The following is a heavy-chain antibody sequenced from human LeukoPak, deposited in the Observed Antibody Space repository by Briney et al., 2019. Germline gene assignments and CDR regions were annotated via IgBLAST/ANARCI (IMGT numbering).Heavy chain of an antibody. CDR2: IAWNSGNT. CDR1: GFTFDNYA. D-gene: IGHD3-10*01. CDR3: AKDMNSYGSGSSYNPWGPFDS. J-gene: IGHJ4*02. V-gene: IGHV3-9*01. Sequence: GRSLRLSCAASGFTFDNYAMHWVRQAPGKGLEWVSGIAWNSGNTGFADSVKGRFTISRDNAENSLYLQMHSLTPEDTAFYFCAKDMNSYGSGSSYNPWGPFDSWGQGTLVTVSS.